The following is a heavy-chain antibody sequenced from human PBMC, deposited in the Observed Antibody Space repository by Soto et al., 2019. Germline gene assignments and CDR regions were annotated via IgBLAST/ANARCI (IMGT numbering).Heavy chain of an antibody. CDR2: ISAYNGNT. D-gene: IGHD3-22*01. V-gene: IGHV1-18*01. Sequence: GASVKVACTASGYTFTSYGISWVRQAPGQGLEWMGWISAYNGNTNYAQKLQGRVTMTTDTSTSTAYMELRSLRSDDTAVYYCARGLAYYDSSGYYPFDYWGQGTLVTVSS. CDR1: GYTFTSYG. J-gene: IGHJ4*02. CDR3: ARGLAYYDSSGYYPFDY.